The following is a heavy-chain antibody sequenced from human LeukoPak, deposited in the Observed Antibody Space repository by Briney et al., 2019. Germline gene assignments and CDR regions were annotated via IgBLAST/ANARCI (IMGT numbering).Heavy chain of an antibody. Sequence: SGGSLRLSCAASGFTVSSNYMSWVRQAPGKGLEWVSVIYSGGSTYYADSVKGRFTISRDNSKNTLYLQMNSLRAEDTAVYYCARDQGIATYYYMDVWGKGTTVTVSS. D-gene: IGHD6-13*01. CDR1: GFTVSSNY. CDR2: IYSGGST. V-gene: IGHV3-66*01. J-gene: IGHJ6*03. CDR3: ARDQGIATYYYMDV.